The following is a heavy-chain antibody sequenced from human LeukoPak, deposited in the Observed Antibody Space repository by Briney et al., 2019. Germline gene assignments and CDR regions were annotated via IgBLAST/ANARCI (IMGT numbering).Heavy chain of an antibody. Sequence: PGGSLRLSCAASGFTFSSYSMNWVRQAPGKGLEWVSSISSSSNYIYYADSVKGRFTISRDNAKNSLYLQMNSLRAEDTAVYYCARDVNSKRRDGYNSDAFDIWGQGTMVTVSS. CDR3: ARDVNSKRRDGYNSDAFDI. J-gene: IGHJ3*02. CDR2: ISSSSNYI. V-gene: IGHV3-21*01. D-gene: IGHD5-24*01. CDR1: GFTFSSYS.